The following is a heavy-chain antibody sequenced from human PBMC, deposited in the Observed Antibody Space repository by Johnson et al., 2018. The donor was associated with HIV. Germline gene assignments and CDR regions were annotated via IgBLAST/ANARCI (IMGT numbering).Heavy chain of an antibody. D-gene: IGHD2-2*01. CDR3: ARDTPFGYCSSTSCYAGGAFDI. V-gene: IGHV3-73*01. J-gene: IGHJ3*02. Sequence: VQLVESGGGVVQPGMFVTLSCAASGFNFSDSAMHWVRQTSGKGLEWVGRIRSETYSYATAYAASVKGRFTISSDDSQNTAYLQMNSLRAEDTAVYYCARDTPFGYCSSTSCYAGGAFDIWGQGTMVTVSS. CDR1: GFNFSDSA. CDR2: IRSETYSYAT.